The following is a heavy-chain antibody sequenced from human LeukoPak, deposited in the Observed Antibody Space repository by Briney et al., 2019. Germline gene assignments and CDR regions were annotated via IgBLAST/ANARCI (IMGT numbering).Heavy chain of an antibody. CDR2: IWFDGSDK. CDR3: ARAHPGYCTGTTCPGDYYYGVDV. V-gene: IGHV3-33*01. CDR1: GFTFSNFG. D-gene: IGHD2-2*03. J-gene: IGHJ6*04. Sequence: GGSLRPSCAASGFTFSNFGMHWVRQAPGKGLEWVAIIWFDGSDKYYADSVKGRFTISRDNSKNTLSLQMNSLRAADTAVYYCARAHPGYCTGTTCPGDYYYGVDVWGKGTTVTVSS.